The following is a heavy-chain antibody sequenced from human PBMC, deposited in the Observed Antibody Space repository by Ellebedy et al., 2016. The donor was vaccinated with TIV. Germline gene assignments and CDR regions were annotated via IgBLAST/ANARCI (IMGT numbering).Heavy chain of an antibody. Sequence: GESLKISXAASKFTFSRYSMNWVRQAPGKGLEWVSSISSSSTYIYYADSVKGRFTISRDNTKNSLYLQMNSLRAEDTAVYYCARVGKRGYYYMDVWGKGTTVTVSS. V-gene: IGHV3-21*06. CDR3: ARVGKRGYYYMDV. CDR2: ISSSSTYI. J-gene: IGHJ6*03. CDR1: KFTFSRYS. D-gene: IGHD3-10*01.